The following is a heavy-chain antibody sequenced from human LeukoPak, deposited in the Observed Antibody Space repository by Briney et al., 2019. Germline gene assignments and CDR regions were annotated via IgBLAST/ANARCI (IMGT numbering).Heavy chain of an antibody. Sequence: GGSLRLSCAASGFTFSSYSMNWVRQAPGKGLEWVSSISSSSYIYYADSVKGRFTISRDNAKNSLYLQMNSLRAEDTAVYYCARDSGLGEQQLVRFGYFDYWGQGTLVTVSS. CDR3: ARDSGLGEQQLVRFGYFDY. CDR1: GFTFSSYS. V-gene: IGHV3-21*01. J-gene: IGHJ4*02. D-gene: IGHD6-13*01. CDR2: ISSSSYI.